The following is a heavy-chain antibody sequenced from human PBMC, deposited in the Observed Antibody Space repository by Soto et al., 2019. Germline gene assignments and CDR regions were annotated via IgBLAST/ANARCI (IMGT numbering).Heavy chain of an antibody. D-gene: IGHD3-16*02. Sequence: SVKVSCKASGGTFSSYAISWVRQAPGQGLEWMGGIIPIFGTANYAQKFQGRVTITADESTSTAYMELSSLRSEDTAVYYCARLEYDYVWGSYRRYNWFDPWGQGTLVTVSS. CDR2: IIPIFGTA. CDR1: GGTFSSYA. V-gene: IGHV1-69*13. J-gene: IGHJ5*02. CDR3: ARLEYDYVWGSYRRYNWFDP.